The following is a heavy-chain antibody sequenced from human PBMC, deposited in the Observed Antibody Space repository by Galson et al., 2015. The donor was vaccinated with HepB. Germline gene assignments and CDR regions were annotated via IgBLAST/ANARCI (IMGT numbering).Heavy chain of an antibody. CDR1: GLTFRSYT. CDR2: ISSSSSYI. Sequence: SLRLSCAASGLTFRSYTMNWVRLAPGKGLEWVSSISSSSSYIFYADSVKGRFTISRDNAKNSLYLQVNSLRAEDTAVYYCAGGGHSYDYGYYYYHMDVWGQGTTVTVSS. J-gene: IGHJ6*02. V-gene: IGHV3-21*01. D-gene: IGHD5-18*01. CDR3: AGGGHSYDYGYYYYHMDV.